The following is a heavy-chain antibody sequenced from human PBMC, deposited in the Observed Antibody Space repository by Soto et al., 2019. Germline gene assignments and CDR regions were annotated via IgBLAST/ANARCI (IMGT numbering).Heavy chain of an antibody. CDR2: ISGSGGGT. V-gene: IGHV3-23*01. D-gene: IGHD1-1*01. Sequence: GGSLRLSCAASGFTFSSYAMSWVRQASGKGLEWVSSISGSGGGTYYADSVKGRFTFSRDNSKNTLYLQMNSLRAEDTAVYYCAKFGMATTKRSPPYYIDYWGQGALVTVSS. CDR3: AKFGMATTKRSPPYYIDY. CDR1: GFTFSSYA. J-gene: IGHJ4*02.